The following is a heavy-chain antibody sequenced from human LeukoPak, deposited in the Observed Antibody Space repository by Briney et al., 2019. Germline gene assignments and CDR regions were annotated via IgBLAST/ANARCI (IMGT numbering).Heavy chain of an antibody. CDR2: ISYDGSNK. J-gene: IGHJ4*02. CDR3: ARDPSKVVVPGYFEN. CDR1: GFXFSSYN. D-gene: IGHD2-15*01. Sequence: GRSLRLSYAASGFXFSSYNMHWVRQAPGKGLEWVAVISYDGSNKYYAESVKGRFTISRDNSKNTQYLQMNSLRPEDTAVYFCARDPSKVVVPGYFENWGQGNLVTVSS. V-gene: IGHV3-30-3*01.